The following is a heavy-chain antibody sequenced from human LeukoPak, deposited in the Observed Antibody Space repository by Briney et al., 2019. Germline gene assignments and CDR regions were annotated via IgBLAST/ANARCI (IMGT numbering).Heavy chain of an antibody. CDR1: GFTFSSYG. CDR2: ISYDVINK. V-gene: IGHV3-30*03. Sequence: GGSLRLSCAASGFTFSSYGMHWVRQAPGKGLEWVAVISYDVINKYYADSVEGRFTISRDNSKNTLYLQMNSLRPEDTAVYYCAPDLARWGQGTLVTVSS. J-gene: IGHJ4*02. CDR3: APDLAR. D-gene: IGHD2-21*01.